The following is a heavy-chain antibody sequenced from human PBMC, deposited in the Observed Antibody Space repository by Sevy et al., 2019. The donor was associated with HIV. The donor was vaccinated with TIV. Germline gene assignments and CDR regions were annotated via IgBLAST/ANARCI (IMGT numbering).Heavy chain of an antibody. CDR3: AKVDVVVPVADYGMDV. CDR1: GFTFRTYA. CDR2: ISGSTTNT. J-gene: IGHJ6*02. V-gene: IGHV3-23*01. D-gene: IGHD2-2*01. Sequence: GGSLRLSCAASGFTFRTYAMSWVRQAPGMGLEWVSSISGSTTNTNYAYSVKGRFTISRDNSKNTLYLQMNSLRAEDTAVYYCAKVDVVVPVADYGMDVWGQGTTVTVSS.